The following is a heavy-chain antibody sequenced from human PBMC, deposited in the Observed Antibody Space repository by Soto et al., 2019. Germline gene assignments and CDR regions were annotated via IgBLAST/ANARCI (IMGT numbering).Heavy chain of an antibody. CDR2: INPSGGST. CDR3: ARDTESNMVVVTASMGY. V-gene: IGHV1-46*01. D-gene: IGHD2-21*02. J-gene: IGHJ4*02. CDR1: GYTFTSYY. Sequence: QVQLVQSGAEVKKPGASVKVSCKASGYTFTSYYMHWVRQAPGQGLEWMGIINPSGGSTSYAQKFQGRVTMARDTSTSTGYMELRGLRSEDTAVYYCARDTESNMVVVTASMGYWGQGTLVTVSS.